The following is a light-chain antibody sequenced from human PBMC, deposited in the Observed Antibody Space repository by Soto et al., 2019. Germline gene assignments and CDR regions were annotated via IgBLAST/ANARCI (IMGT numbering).Light chain of an antibody. CDR3: CASAGSGTVV. Sequence: QSALTQPASVSGSPEQSITISCTGTSNDVGRYNLVSWYQQHPGKAPKVMIYEATKRPSGVSNRFSGSKSGNTASLTISGLQAEDEADYYCCASAGSGTVVFGGGTKLTVL. V-gene: IGLV2-23*01. J-gene: IGLJ3*02. CDR1: SNDVGRYNL. CDR2: EAT.